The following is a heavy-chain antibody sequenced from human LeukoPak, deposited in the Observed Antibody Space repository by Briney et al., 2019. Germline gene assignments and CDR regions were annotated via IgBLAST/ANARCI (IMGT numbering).Heavy chain of an antibody. CDR1: GFNFEGYT. J-gene: IGHJ4*02. CDR3: TKGSNTWPSLFDY. D-gene: IGHD2-2*02. V-gene: IGHV3-43*01. Sequence: PGGSLRLSCAASGFNFEGYTMHWVRQTPGKGLEWVSLINWDGGSTYYADSVKGRFAISRDNNKNSLYLQMTSLRTEDTALYYCTKGSNTWPSLFDYWGQGTLVTVSS. CDR2: INWDGGST.